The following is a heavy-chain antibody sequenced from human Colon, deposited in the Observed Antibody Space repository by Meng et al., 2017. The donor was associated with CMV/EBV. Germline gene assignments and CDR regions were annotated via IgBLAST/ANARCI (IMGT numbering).Heavy chain of an antibody. CDR3: AKGRARNDYWFDP. CDR2: IYSSGST. J-gene: IGHJ5*02. Sequence: LHESGPGLVTPSETLSLTCTVSGDSISNYYWSWIRQSPGKGLEWIGYIYSSGSTNYNPSLNSRVTISIDTSKNQFSLKLTSVTAADTAVYYCAKGRARNDYWFDPWGQGTLVTVSS. CDR1: GDSISNYY. D-gene: IGHD4/OR15-4a*01. V-gene: IGHV4-59*01.